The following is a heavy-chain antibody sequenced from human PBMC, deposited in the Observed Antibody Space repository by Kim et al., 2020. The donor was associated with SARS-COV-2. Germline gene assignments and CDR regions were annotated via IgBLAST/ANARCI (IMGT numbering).Heavy chain of an antibody. J-gene: IGHJ5*02. D-gene: IGHD2-21*01. CDR3: ASLGISENWFDP. Sequence: GGSLRLSCAASGFTFSSYGMHWVRQAPGKGLEWVAVIWYDGSNKYYADSVKGRFTISRDNSKNTLYLQMNSLRAEDTAVYYCASLGISENWFDPWGQGTLVTVSS. CDR2: IWYDGSNK. CDR1: GFTFSSYG. V-gene: IGHV3-33*01.